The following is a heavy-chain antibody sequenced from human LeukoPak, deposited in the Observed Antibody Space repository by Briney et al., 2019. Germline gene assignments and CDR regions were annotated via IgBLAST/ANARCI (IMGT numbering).Heavy chain of an antibody. CDR2: ISSSSSYR. V-gene: IGHV3-21*04. J-gene: IGHJ3*02. Sequence: GGSLRLSCAASGFTLSSYSMNWVRQAPGKGLEWVSSISSSSSYRYYADSVKGRFTISRDNAKNSLYLQMNSLRAEDTALYYCARERSGYDAFDIWGQGTMVTVSS. CDR1: GFTLSSYS. D-gene: IGHD6-25*01. CDR3: ARERSGYDAFDI.